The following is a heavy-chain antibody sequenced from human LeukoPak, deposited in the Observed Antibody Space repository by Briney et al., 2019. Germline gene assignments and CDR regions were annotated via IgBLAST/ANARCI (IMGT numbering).Heavy chain of an antibody. J-gene: IGHJ5*02. Sequence: EASVKVSCKASGYTFRIHDVNWVRQAPGQGLEGMGWVSPKTGRTGYAQKFQGRVYMTTNASLSTAYMELSSLRSDDTAVYFCARESERNDGWFDPWGQGTLVTVSS. V-gene: IGHV1-8*01. CDR3: ARESERNDGWFDP. D-gene: IGHD1-1*01. CDR1: GYTFRIHD. CDR2: VSPKTGRT.